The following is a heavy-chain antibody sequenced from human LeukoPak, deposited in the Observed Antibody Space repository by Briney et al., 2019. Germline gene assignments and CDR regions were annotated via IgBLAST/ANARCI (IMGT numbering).Heavy chain of an antibody. D-gene: IGHD3-3*01. CDR1: GFTFSSYS. CDR3: ARAYYDFWSGYSNYMDV. CDR2: ISNSNSYI. J-gene: IGHJ6*03. V-gene: IGHV3-21*01. Sequence: GGSLRLSCAASGFTFSSYSMNWVRQAPGKGLEWVSSISNSNSYIYYADSVKGRFTISRDNAKNSLYLQMNSLRAEDTAVYYCARAYYDFWSGYSNYMDVWGKGTTVTVSS.